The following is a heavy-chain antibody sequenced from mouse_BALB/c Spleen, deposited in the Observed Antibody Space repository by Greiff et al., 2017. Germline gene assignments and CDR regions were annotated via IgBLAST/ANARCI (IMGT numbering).Heavy chain of an antibody. CDR1: GYTFSSYW. CDR3: ARQDYDGYWYFDV. V-gene: IGHV1-9*01. J-gene: IGHJ1*01. CDR2: ILPGSGST. D-gene: IGHD2-4*01. Sequence: QVQLQQSGAELMKPGASVKISCKATGYTFSSYWIEWVKQRPGHGLEWIGEILPGSGSTNYNEKFKGKATFTADTSSNTAYMQLSSLTSEDSAVYYCARQDYDGYWYFDVWGAGTTVTVSS.